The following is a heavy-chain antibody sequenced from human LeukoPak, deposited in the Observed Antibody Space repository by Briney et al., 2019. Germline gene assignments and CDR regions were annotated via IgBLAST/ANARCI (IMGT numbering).Heavy chain of an antibody. CDR2: INHNGNVN. Sequence: GGSLRLSCEGSAFIFSGHWMNWVRQTPGKGLEWVASINHNGNVNYYVDSVKGRFTISRDNAKNSLYLQMSNLRAEDTAVYFCARGGGLDVWGQGATVTVSS. CDR1: AFIFSGHW. J-gene: IGHJ6*02. CDR3: ARGGGLDV. V-gene: IGHV3-7*03. D-gene: IGHD3-16*01.